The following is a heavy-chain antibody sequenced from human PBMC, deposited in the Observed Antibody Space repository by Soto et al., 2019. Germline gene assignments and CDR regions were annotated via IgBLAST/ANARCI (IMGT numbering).Heavy chain of an antibody. D-gene: IGHD2-15*01. CDR3: ARVRYCSGGSCYPYNWFDP. V-gene: IGHV1-18*01. CDR2: TSAYNGNT. Sequence: ASVKVSCKASGYTFTSYGISWVRQAPGQGLEWMGWTSAYNGNTNYAQKLQGRVTMTTDTSTSTAYMELSSLRSEDTAVYYCARVRYCSGGSCYPYNWFDPWGQGTLVTVSS. CDR1: GYTFTSYG. J-gene: IGHJ5*02.